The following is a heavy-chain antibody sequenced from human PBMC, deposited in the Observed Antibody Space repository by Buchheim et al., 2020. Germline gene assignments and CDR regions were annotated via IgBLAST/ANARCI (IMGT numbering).Heavy chain of an antibody. CDR1: GFTFSSYE. D-gene: IGHD1/OR15-1a*01. V-gene: IGHV3-48*03. CDR2: MSSSGTIM. J-gene: IGHJ6*03. Sequence: EVQLVESGGGLVQPGGSLRLSCAASGFTFSSYEMNWVRQAPGKGLEWVSYMSSSGTIMFYADSVKGRFTISRDNAKNSLYLQMNSLRAEDTAVYYCARGGSRYNWINRSMDVWGKGTT. CDR3: ARGGSRYNWINRSMDV.